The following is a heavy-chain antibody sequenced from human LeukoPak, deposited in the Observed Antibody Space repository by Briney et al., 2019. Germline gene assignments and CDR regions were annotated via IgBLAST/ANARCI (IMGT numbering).Heavy chain of an antibody. CDR1: GYTFASYA. D-gene: IGHD5-24*01. CDR2: SNAGNGNT. J-gene: IGHJ5*02. Sequence: GASVKVSCKASGYTFASYAVHWVRQAPGQRLDWMRWSNAGNGNTKYSQEFQGRVTMTTDTSTSTAYMELRSLRSDDTAVYYCARDWAEFEMKNWFDPWGQGTLVTVSS. V-gene: IGHV1-3*02. CDR3: ARDWAEFEMKNWFDP.